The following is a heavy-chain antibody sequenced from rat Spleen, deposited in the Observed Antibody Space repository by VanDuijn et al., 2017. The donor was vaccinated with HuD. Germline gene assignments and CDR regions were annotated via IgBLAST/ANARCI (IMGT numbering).Heavy chain of an antibody. CDR1: GLTFSNYG. V-gene: IGHV5-19*01. D-gene: IGHD1-9*01. J-gene: IGHJ2*01. Sequence: EVQLVESGGGLVQAGRSMKVSCAASGLTFSNYGMHWCRQAPTKGLEWVASISPSGSTTHYRDSVRGRFTIFRDMAKSTLYLQMDSLRSEDTATYYCARHEDYGYNYPFDYWGQGVMVTVSS. CDR3: ARHEDYGYNYPFDY. CDR2: ISPSGSTT.